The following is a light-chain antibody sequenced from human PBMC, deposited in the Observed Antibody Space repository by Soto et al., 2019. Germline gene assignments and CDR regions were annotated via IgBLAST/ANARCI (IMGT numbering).Light chain of an antibody. Sequence: QSVLTQPASVSGSPGQSITISCTGTSSDVGGYNYVSWYQLHPDKAPKLILYEVTNRPSGVSDRFSGSKSGNTASLTISGLQAEDEADYYCSSYTSSTAYVFGTGTKVTVL. V-gene: IGLV2-14*01. CDR3: SSYTSSTAYV. J-gene: IGLJ1*01. CDR1: SSDVGGYNY. CDR2: EVT.